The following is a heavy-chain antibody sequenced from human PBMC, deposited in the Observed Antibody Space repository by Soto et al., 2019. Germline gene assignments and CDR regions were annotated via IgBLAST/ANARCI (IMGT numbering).Heavy chain of an antibody. CDR3: ARQKAWTGEWLSLYATGMDV. Sequence: QVQLVESGGGLVKPGGYLRLSCAASGITFNDSYMSWIRQAPGKGMEWVSHISSSGSSVYYAYSVKGRFTISRDNAKNSRYLQMNLMGAEDTAVYYCARQKAWTGEWLSLYATGMDVWGQVTTGTVSS. CDR1: GITFNDSY. D-gene: IGHD3-22*01. J-gene: IGHJ6*02. CDR2: ISSSGSSV. V-gene: IGHV3-11*01.